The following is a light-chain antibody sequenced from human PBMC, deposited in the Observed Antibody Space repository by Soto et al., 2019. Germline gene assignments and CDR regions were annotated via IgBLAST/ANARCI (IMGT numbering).Light chain of an antibody. Sequence: DIVMTQAPDSLAASLGAIVTINCKSSRNLLYNDKNYVAWYQQRPGQAPKLLIYWASTRESEVPVRISGSGSVTDFRLTIRDLQAADAAVYYCQQFYTPPRTFGQGTRVEI. CDR1: RNLLYNDKNY. V-gene: IGKV4-1*01. J-gene: IGKJ2*01. CDR2: WAS. CDR3: QQFYTPPRT.